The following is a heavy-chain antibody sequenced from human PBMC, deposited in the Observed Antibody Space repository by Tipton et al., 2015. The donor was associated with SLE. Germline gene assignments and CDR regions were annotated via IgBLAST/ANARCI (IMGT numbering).Heavy chain of an antibody. CDR3: ARDGSNGDYVS. D-gene: IGHD4-17*01. CDR2: IYYSGST. J-gene: IGHJ4*02. Sequence: LRLSCAVYGGSFSSYYWGWIRQPPGKGLEWIGSIYYSGSTYYNPSLKSRVTISVDTSKNQFSLKLSSVTAADTAVYYCARDGSNGDYVSWGQGTLVTVSS. V-gene: IGHV4-39*07. CDR1: GGSFSSYY.